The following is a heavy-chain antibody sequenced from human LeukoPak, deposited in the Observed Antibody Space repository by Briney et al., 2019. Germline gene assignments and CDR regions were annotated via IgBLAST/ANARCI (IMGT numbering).Heavy chain of an antibody. Sequence: ASVKVSCKASGYTFTSYGISWGRQAPGQGLEWMGWMSAYNGNTNYAQKLQGRVTMTTDTCTSTAYMELRSLRSDDTAVYYCARDGPSIAVAGSDYWGQGTLVTVSS. CDR3: ARDGPSIAVAGSDY. D-gene: IGHD6-19*01. J-gene: IGHJ4*02. CDR2: MSAYNGNT. V-gene: IGHV1-18*01. CDR1: GYTFTSYG.